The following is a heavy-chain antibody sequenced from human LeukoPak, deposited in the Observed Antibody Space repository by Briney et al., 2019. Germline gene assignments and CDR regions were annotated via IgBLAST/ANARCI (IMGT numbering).Heavy chain of an antibody. D-gene: IGHD5-24*01. V-gene: IGHV4-59*08. J-gene: IGHJ5*02. CDR3: ARHEGKMAVSNYFDP. CDR1: GGSSSRYY. Sequence: SETLSLTCTVSGGSSSRYYWSWVRQPPGKELEGIAYIYDSGSTSSNSSLRSRLTISVATSQTQFSLKLSSVTAADTAIYYCARHEGKMAVSNYFDPWGQGTLVTVSS. CDR2: IYDSGST.